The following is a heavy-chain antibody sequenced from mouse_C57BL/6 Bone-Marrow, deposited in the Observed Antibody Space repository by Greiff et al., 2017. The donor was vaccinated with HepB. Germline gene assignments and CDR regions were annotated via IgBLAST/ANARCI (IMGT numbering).Heavy chain of an antibody. CDR2: IHPNSGST. CDR3: ARPLIYYDYDNYAMDY. Sequence: QVHVKQPGAELVKPGASVKLSCKASGYTFTSYWMHWVKQRPGQGLEWIGMIHPNSGSTNYNEKFKSKATLTVDKSSSTAYMQLSSLTSEDSAVYYCARPLIYYDYDNYAMDYWGKGTSVTVSS. J-gene: IGHJ4*01. CDR1: GYTFTSYW. D-gene: IGHD2-4*01. V-gene: IGHV1-64*01.